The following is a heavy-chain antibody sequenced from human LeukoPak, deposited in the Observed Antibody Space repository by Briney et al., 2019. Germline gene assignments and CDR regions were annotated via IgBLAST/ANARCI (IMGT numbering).Heavy chain of an antibody. CDR2: FSGSGSLT. V-gene: IGHV3-23*01. J-gene: IGHJ4*02. D-gene: IGHD6-13*01. CDR1: GFTFSSYA. CDR3: AKKRIAAAGKNDFDY. Sequence: PGGPLRLSCAASGFTFSSYAVSWVRQAPGKGLEGVSFFSGSGSLTYYADSVKGRFTISRDNSKNTVYLQMNNLRAEDTAVYYCAKKRIAAAGKNDFDYWGQGTLVTVSS.